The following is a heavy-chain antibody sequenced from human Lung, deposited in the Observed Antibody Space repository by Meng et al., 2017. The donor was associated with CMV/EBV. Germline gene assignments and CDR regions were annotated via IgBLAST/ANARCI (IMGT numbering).Heavy chain of an antibody. D-gene: IGHD3-10*01. Sequence: VQLRGSGPALGKPPETLSLTFAVPGDSITNHNWWAWVRQPPGKGLEWIGEIPHRGSSAYNPSLKSRVSMSIDKSKNQFSLKLTSVTAADTAVYHCLRRSGGSVWGQGTLVTVSS. CDR1: GDSITNHNW. CDR3: LRRSGGSV. V-gene: IGHV4-4*03. CDR2: IPHRGSS. J-gene: IGHJ1*01.